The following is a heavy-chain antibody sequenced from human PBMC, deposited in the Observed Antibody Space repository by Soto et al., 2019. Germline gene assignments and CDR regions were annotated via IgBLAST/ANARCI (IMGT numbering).Heavy chain of an antibody. D-gene: IGHD5-18*01. CDR1: GGSISSGGYS. CDR3: ARGYSYGYLDY. V-gene: IGHV4-30-2*01. J-gene: IGHJ4*02. Sequence: SETLSLTCAVSGGSISSGGYSWSWIRQPPGKGLEWIGYIYHSGSTYYNPSLKSRVTISVDRSKNQFSLKLSSVTAADTAVYYCARGYSYGYLDYWGRGTLVTVSS. CDR2: IYHSGST.